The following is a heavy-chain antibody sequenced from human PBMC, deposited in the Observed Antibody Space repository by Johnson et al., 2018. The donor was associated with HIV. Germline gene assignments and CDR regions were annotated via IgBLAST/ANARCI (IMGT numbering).Heavy chain of an antibody. J-gene: IGHJ3*02. CDR2: IRYDGSNK. Sequence: QVKLVESGGGVVQPGGSLRLSCAASGLTFSNYGFHWVRQAPGKGLDWVAFIRYDGSNKYYADSVKGRFTISRDNSKNTLYLQMNSLRAEDTALYYCAKDQWMFDIWGQGTMVTVSS. CDR3: AKDQWMFDI. D-gene: IGHD3-10*02. CDR1: GLTFSNYG. V-gene: IGHV3-30*02.